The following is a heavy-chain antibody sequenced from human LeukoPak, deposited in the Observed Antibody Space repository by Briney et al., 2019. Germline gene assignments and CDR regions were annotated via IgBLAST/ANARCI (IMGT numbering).Heavy chain of an antibody. D-gene: IGHD3-10*01. Sequence: ASVKVSCKASAYTFTSYNINWVRQATGQGLEWMGWMNPNSGNTGYAQKFQGRVTMTRSTSISTAYMELSSLTSEDTAVYYCARDGSGSYYDRGWFDPWGQGTLVTVSS. CDR2: MNPNSGNT. J-gene: IGHJ5*02. CDR1: AYTFTSYN. CDR3: ARDGSGSYYDRGWFDP. V-gene: IGHV1-8*01.